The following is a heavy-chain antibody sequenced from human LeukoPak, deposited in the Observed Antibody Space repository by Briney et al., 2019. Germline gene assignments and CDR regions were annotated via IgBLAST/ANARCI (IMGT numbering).Heavy chain of an antibody. Sequence: PGGSLRLSCAASGFTFNSYAMGWARQAPGKGLEWVSAISGSGGSTYYADSVKGRFTISRDNSKNTLYLQMNSLRAEDTAVYYCAKDRYYYDSSGYYYDHWGQGTLVTVSS. V-gene: IGHV3-23*01. CDR1: GFTFNSYA. CDR2: ISGSGGST. CDR3: AKDRYYYDSSGYYYDH. J-gene: IGHJ5*02. D-gene: IGHD3-22*01.